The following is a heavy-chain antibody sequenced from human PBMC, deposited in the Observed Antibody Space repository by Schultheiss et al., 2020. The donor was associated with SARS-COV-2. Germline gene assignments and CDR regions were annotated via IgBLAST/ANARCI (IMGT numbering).Heavy chain of an antibody. D-gene: IGHD4-17*01. J-gene: IGHJ6*02. Sequence: GESLKISCAASGFTFSSYSMNWVRQAPGKGLEWVSSISSSSSYIYYADSVKGRFTISRDNAKNSLYLQMNSLRAEDTAVYYCAREKGGTVTTFSTFRYGMDVWGQGTTVTVSS. CDR3: AREKGGTVTTFSTFRYGMDV. V-gene: IGHV3-21*01. CDR1: GFTFSSYS. CDR2: ISSSSSYI.